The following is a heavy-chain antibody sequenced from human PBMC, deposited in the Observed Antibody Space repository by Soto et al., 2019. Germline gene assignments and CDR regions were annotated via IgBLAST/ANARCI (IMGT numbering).Heavy chain of an antibody. CDR3: ASTYCSSTTCYPNWFDP. J-gene: IGHJ5*02. CDR1: GFTFSSYA. Sequence: PVGSLRLSCAASGFTFSSYAMSWVRQAPGKGLEWVSAISGSGGSTYYADSVKGRFTISRDNSKNTLYLQMNSLRAEDTAVYYCASTYCSSTTCYPNWFDPWGQGTLLTVSS. D-gene: IGHD2-2*01. CDR2: ISGSGGST. V-gene: IGHV3-23*01.